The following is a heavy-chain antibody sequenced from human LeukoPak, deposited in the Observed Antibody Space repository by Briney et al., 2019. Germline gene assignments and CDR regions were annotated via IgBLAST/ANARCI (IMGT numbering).Heavy chain of an antibody. Sequence: TGGSLRLSCAASGFTFSNFAMTWVRQAPGKGPEWVSYISGSSRTIYYADSVKGRFTISRDNAKNSLYLQMNSLRDEDTAVYYCASHWGGYWGQGTLVTVSS. J-gene: IGHJ4*02. CDR1: GFTFSNFA. CDR3: ASHWGGY. D-gene: IGHD3-16*01. V-gene: IGHV3-48*02. CDR2: ISGSSRTI.